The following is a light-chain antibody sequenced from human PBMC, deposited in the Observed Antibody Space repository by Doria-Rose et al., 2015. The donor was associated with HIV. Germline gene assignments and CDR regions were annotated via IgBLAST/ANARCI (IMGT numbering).Light chain of an antibody. Sequence: TQSPGTLSLSPGERATLSCRASQRVKSSYLAWYQQKPGQAPRLLIYDASTRATGIPDRFSGSGSETDFTLTISRLEPEDVVVYYCQQYGTSRGTFGQGTRLEIK. J-gene: IGKJ5*01. CDR2: DAS. CDR3: QQYGTSRGT. CDR1: QRVKSSY. V-gene: IGKV3-20*01.